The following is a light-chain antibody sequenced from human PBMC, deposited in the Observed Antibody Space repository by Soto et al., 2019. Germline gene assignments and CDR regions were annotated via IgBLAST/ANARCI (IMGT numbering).Light chain of an antibody. Sequence: DIQMTQSPSSLSASVGDRVTITCRASQSIGGYLNWYQQKPGKAPKLLIYAASSLHSGVPSRFSGSGSGTDFTLTINGLQPEDAAIYFCQQYVNLPYTFGQGTKLEFK. CDR2: AAS. J-gene: IGKJ2*01. V-gene: IGKV1-39*01. CDR1: QSIGGY. CDR3: QQYVNLPYT.